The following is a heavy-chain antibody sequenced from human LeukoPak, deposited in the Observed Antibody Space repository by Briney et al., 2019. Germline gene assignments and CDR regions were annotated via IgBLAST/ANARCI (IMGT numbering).Heavy chain of an antibody. CDR2: VYRDAP. D-gene: IGHD5-12*01. J-gene: IGHJ4*02. Sequence: GGSLRLSCVTSGFTFSSYWMHWVRQGPGKGLVWVSRVYRDAPNYADSVKGRFTISRDNAQNTPYLQMNSLRAEDTAVYYCVRGNTGYGNFDQWGQGTLVTVSS. CDR3: VRGNTGYGNFDQ. CDR1: GFTFSSYW. V-gene: IGHV3-74*01.